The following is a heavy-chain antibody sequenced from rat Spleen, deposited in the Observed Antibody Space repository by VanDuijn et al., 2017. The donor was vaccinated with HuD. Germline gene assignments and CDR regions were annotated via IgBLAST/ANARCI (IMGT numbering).Heavy chain of an antibody. Sequence: QVQLKESGPGLVQPSQTLSLTCTVSGLSLTSNSVSWIRQPPGKGLEWMGMIWSNGGTDYNSAIKSRLSISRDTSKSQVFLKMNSLQTEDTAMYFCAREGSYYGYNRGPFDYWGQGVMVTVSS. J-gene: IGHJ2*01. CDR1: GLSLTSNS. D-gene: IGHD1-9*01. V-gene: IGHV2-47*01. CDR3: AREGSYYGYNRGPFDY. CDR2: IWSNGGT.